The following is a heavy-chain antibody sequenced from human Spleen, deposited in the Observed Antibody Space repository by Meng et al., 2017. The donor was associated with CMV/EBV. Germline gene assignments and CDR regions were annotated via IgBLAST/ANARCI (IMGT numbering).Heavy chain of an antibody. CDR1: YVLGTFF. J-gene: IGHJ1*01. D-gene: IGHD6-13*01. CDR2: MNPSGGGP. V-gene: IGHV1-46*01. CDR3: ATEFSRSSIYYKGGLEH. Sequence: YVLGTFFIHWVRQAPGQGLEWMGIMNPSGGGPSFRDKFQGRVTVTSDPSTSTFFMELRSLTSDDTAMYFCATEFSRSSIYYKGGLEHWGQGSRVTVSS.